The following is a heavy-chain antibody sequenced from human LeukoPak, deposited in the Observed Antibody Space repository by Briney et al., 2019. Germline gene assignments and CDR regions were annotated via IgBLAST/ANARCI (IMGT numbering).Heavy chain of an antibody. Sequence: GGSLRLSCAASGFTFDDYAMHWVRQAPVKGLEWVSGISWNSGSIGYADSVKGRFTISRDNAKNSLYLQMNSLRADDTAVYYCARFAAGGSYYYYMDVWGKGTTVTVSS. CDR2: ISWNSGSI. CDR1: GFTFDDYA. CDR3: ARFAAGGSYYYYMDV. V-gene: IGHV3-9*01. J-gene: IGHJ6*03. D-gene: IGHD3-10*01.